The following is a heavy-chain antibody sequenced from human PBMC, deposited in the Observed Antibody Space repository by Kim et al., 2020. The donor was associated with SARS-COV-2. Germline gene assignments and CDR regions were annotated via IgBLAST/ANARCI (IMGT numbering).Heavy chain of an antibody. CDR3: AGVNSSGWYGRYYYGMDV. CDR1: GGSISSSNW. D-gene: IGHD6-19*01. Sequence: SETLSLTCAVSGGSISSSNWWCGVRQPPGKGLQWMGGIYHSGSTNYNPSLKSRVTISVDKSKNQFSLKLRSVTAADTAVYYCAGVNSSGWYGRYYYGMDVGGQRTAVPLSS. CDR2: IYHSGST. V-gene: IGHV4-4*02. J-gene: IGHJ6*02.